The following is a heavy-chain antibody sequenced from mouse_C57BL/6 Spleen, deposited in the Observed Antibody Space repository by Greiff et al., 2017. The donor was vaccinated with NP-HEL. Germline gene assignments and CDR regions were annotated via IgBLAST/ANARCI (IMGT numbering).Heavy chain of an antibody. CDR1: GYTFTNYW. CDR2: IYPGGGYT. Sequence: VQLVESGAELVRPGTSVKMSCKASGYTFTNYWIGWAKQRPGHGLEWIGDIYPGGGYTNYNEKFKGKATLTADKSSSTAYMQFSSLTSEDSAIYYCARGGDGSSGYFDVWGTGTTVTVSS. J-gene: IGHJ1*03. CDR3: ARGGDGSSGYFDV. V-gene: IGHV1-63*01. D-gene: IGHD1-1*01.